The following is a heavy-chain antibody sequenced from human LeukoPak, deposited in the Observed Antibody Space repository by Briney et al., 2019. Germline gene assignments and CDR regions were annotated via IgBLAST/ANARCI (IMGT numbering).Heavy chain of an antibody. D-gene: IGHD3-3*01. CDR3: AKKPAGIGVVIRHYMDV. J-gene: IGHJ6*03. Sequence: PGGSLRLSCAASGFTFSSYGMHWVRQAPGKGLEWVAFIRYDGSNKYYADSVKGRFTISRDNSKNTLYLQMNSLRAEDTAVYYCAKKPAGIGVVIRHYMDVWGKGTTVTVSS. V-gene: IGHV3-30*02. CDR1: GFTFSSYG. CDR2: IRYDGSNK.